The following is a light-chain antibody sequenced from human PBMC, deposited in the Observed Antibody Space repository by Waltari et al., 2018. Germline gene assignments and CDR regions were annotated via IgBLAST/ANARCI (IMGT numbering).Light chain of an antibody. V-gene: IGLV2-23*02. J-gene: IGLJ1*01. CDR2: EVS. CDR3: CAYAGISTYA. Sequence: QSALTQPASVSGSPGQSITISCTGTSSDVGSFNLFSWYQQHPGKAPKLMIYEVSRRPSGISNRFSGSKSGNTASLTISGLQAEDEADYFCCAYAGISTYAFGTGTKVSVL. CDR1: SSDVGSFNL.